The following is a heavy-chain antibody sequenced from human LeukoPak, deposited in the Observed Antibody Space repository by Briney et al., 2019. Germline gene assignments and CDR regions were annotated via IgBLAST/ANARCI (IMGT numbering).Heavy chain of an antibody. D-gene: IGHD3-16*01. V-gene: IGHV3-33*01. CDR2: IWYDGSNK. CDR3: AREFGLRPDTFDY. CDR1: GFTFSSYG. J-gene: IGHJ4*02. Sequence: PGGSLRLSCAASGFTFSSYGMHWVRQAPGKGLEWVAVIWYDGSNKYYADSVKGRFTISRDNSKNTLYLQMNSLRAEDTAVYYCAREFGLRPDTFDYRGQGTLVTVSS.